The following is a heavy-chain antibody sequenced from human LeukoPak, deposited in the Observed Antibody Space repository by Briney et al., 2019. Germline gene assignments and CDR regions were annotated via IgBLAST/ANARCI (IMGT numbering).Heavy chain of an antibody. J-gene: IGHJ6*02. D-gene: IGHD5-18*01. V-gene: IGHV3-66*01. CDR1: GFTVSSNY. CDR3: ARDGNVDTAMVKLYYYGMDV. CDR2: IYSSGTT. Sequence: GGSLRLSCAASGFTVSSNYMNWVRQPPGKGLEWVSVIYSSGTTFYADSVKGRFSVSRDTSKNTLFLQMDSLRAEDTGLYYCARDGNVDTAMVKLYYYGMDVWGQGTTVTVSS.